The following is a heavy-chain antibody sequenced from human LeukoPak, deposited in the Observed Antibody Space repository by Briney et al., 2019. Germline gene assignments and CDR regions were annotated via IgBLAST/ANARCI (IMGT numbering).Heavy chain of an antibody. CDR1: GYSISSGYY. Sequence: PSETLSLTCTVSGYSISSGYYWGWIRQPPGKGLEWIGSIYHSGSTYYNPSLKSRVTISVDTSKNQFSLKLSSVTAADTAVYYCASGGDSSGYYYFLYFDYWGQGTLVTVSS. V-gene: IGHV4-38-2*02. D-gene: IGHD3-22*01. CDR3: ASGGDSSGYYYFLYFDY. J-gene: IGHJ4*02. CDR2: IYHSGST.